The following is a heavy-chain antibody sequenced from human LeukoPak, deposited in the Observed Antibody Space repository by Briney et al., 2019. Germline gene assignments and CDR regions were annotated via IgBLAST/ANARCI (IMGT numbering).Heavy chain of an antibody. D-gene: IGHD2-2*01. J-gene: IGHJ6*03. CDR3: ARLGYCSSTSCRYYYYYYYMDV. V-gene: IGHV4-39*07. CDR2: IYYSGST. Sequence: SETLSLTCTVSGGSISSSSYYWGWIRQPPGKGLEWIGSIYYSGSTYYNPSLKSRVTISVDTSKNQFSLKLSSVTAADTAVYYCARLGYCSSTSCRYYYYYYYMDVWGKGTTVTVSS. CDR1: GGSISSSSYY.